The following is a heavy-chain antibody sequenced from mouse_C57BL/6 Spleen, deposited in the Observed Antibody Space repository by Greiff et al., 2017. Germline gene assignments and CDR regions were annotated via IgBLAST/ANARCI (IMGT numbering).Heavy chain of an antibody. CDR3: ARGDTTDLYMDD. CDR2: IHPDTGGT. Sequence: VQLQQPGAELVRPGASVTLSCKASGYTFTGYWMHWVKQTPGQGLEWIGVIHPDTGGTNYNEKFKGKAILTVDKSSSTAYMELRSLTSEDSAVYYCARGDTTDLYMDDWGTGTTLTVSS. D-gene: IGHD1-1*01. CDR1: GYTFTGYW. V-gene: IGHV1-64*01. J-gene: IGHJ1*03.